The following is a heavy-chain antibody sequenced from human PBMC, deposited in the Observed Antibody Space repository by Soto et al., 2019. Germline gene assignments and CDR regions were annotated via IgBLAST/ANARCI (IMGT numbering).Heavy chain of an antibody. V-gene: IGHV3-48*01. CDR3: STDLPISLILVVPGVY. CDR2: ISSSSSTI. D-gene: IGHD3-22*01. J-gene: IGHJ4*02. Sequence: PGGSLRLSCAASGFTFSTYSMNWVRQAPGKGLEWVSYISSSSSTIFYTDYAAPVKGRFTISRDDSKTTLYLHMSSLKTEDTAGYYCSTDLPISLILVVPGVYWGQGSLVTVSS. CDR1: GFTFSTYS.